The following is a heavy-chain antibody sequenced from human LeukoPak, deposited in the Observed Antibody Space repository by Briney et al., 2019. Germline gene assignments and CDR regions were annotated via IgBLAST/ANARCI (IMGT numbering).Heavy chain of an antibody. V-gene: IGHV3-11*01. J-gene: IGHJ4*01. CDR2: ISGSGSDI. Sequence: GESLRLSCVVSGFGFSDSYMTWIRQTPGKGLEWLAYISGSGSDIYYADSVKGRFTISRDNAKNSLYLQMNSLRPDDTALYYCSTDPRLLIYWGHGTLVTVSS. CDR1: GFGFSDSY. D-gene: IGHD2-8*01. CDR3: STDPRLLIY.